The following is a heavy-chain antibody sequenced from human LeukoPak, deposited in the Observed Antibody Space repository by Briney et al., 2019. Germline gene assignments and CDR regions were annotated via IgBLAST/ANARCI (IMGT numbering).Heavy chain of an antibody. V-gene: IGHV3-21*04. Sequence: GGSLRLSCAASGFTFSSFGMNWVRQAPGKGLDWVSSISSSGGYIYYADSVKGRFTISRDNAKNSLYLQMNSLRAEDTAVYYCAKDQPTRPIDWGQGTLVTVSS. J-gene: IGHJ4*02. CDR2: ISSSGGYI. CDR1: GFTFSSFG. CDR3: AKDQPTRPID.